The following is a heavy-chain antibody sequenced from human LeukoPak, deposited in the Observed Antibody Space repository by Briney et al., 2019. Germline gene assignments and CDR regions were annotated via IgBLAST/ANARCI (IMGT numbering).Heavy chain of an antibody. CDR1: GLTFSRYW. CDR2: INPDGSTT. V-gene: IGHV3-74*01. J-gene: IGHJ3*02. D-gene: IGHD4-23*01. Sequence: GGSLRLSCEASGLTFSRYWMHWVRQPPGGGLVWVSRINPDGSTTKYADSVKGRFTISRENPKNTLYLQMNSLGVDDTATYHCATGAGSGNNRPPDVFDMWGERALVTVSS. CDR3: ATGAGSGNNRPPDVFDM.